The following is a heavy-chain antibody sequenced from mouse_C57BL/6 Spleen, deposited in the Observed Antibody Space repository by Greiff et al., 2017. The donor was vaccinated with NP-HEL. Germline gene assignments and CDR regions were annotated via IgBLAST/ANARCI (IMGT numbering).Heavy chain of an antibody. CDR3: ARYYGSSYVGWYFDV. Sequence: QVQLQQPGAELVMPGASVKLSCKASGYTFTSYWMHWVKQRPGQGLEWIGEIDPSDSYTNYNQKFKGKSTLTVDKSSSTAYMQLSSLTSEDSAVYYCARYYGSSYVGWYFDVWGTGTTVTVSS. J-gene: IGHJ1*03. V-gene: IGHV1-69*01. D-gene: IGHD1-1*01. CDR2: IDPSDSYT. CDR1: GYTFTSYW.